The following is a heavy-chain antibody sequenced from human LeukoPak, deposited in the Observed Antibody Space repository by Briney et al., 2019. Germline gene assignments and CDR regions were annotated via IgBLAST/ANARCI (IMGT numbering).Heavy chain of an antibody. Sequence: GGSLRLSCAASGFTFSSYGMHWVRQAPGKGLEWVAVIWYDGSNKYYADSVKGRFTISRDNSKNTLYLQMNSLRAEDTAVYYCAKEYEEWLERDYVDYWGQGTLVTASS. CDR2: IWYDGSNK. D-gene: IGHD6-19*01. J-gene: IGHJ4*02. CDR1: GFTFSSYG. CDR3: AKEYEEWLERDYVDY. V-gene: IGHV3-33*06.